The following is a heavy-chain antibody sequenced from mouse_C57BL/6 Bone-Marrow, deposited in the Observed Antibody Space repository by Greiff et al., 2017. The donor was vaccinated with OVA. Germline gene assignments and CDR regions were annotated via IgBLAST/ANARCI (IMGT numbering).Heavy chain of an antibody. V-gene: IGHV5-12*01. J-gene: IGHJ2*01. D-gene: IGHD1-1*01. CDR2: ISNGGGST. CDR3: ARQDYGSRTYFDY. Sequence: EVKLVESGGGLVQPGGSLKLSCAASGFTFSDYYMYWVRQTPEKRLEWVAYISNGGGSTYYPDTVKGRFTISRDNAKNTLYLQMSRLKSEDTAMYYCARQDYGSRTYFDYWGQGTTLTVSS. CDR1: GFTFSDYY.